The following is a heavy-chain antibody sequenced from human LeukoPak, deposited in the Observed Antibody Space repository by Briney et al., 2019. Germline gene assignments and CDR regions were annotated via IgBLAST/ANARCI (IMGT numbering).Heavy chain of an antibody. J-gene: IGHJ4*02. Sequence: SETLSLTCGVSGGSVSSTNWWTWIRQPPGKGLEWIGEVHLDGRTNFNPSLKSRLTMSVDLSENHVSLKLTSVTAADTAVYYCARGRGYFDYWGQGTLVTVSS. CDR2: VHLDGRT. CDR1: GGSVSSTNW. D-gene: IGHD3-16*01. CDR3: ARGRGYFDY. V-gene: IGHV4-4*02.